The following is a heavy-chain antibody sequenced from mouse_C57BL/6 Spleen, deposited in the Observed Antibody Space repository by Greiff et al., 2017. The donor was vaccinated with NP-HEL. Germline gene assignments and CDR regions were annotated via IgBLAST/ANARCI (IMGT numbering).Heavy chain of an antibody. CDR1: GYSITSGYY. V-gene: IGHV3-6*01. J-gene: IGHJ2*01. Sequence: VQLQQSGPGLVKPSQSLSLTCSVTGYSITSGYYWNWIRQFPGNKLEWMGYISYDGSNNYNPSLKNRISITRDTSKNQFFLKLNSVTTEDTATYYCARAGIYDGYLDYWGQGTTLTVSS. CDR3: ARAGIYDGYLDY. CDR2: ISYDGSN. D-gene: IGHD2-3*01.